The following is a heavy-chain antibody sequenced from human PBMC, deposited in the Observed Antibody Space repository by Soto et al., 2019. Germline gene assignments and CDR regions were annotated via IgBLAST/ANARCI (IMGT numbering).Heavy chain of an antibody. CDR2: ISGSGGST. V-gene: IGHV3-23*01. J-gene: IGHJ4*02. CDR3: AKLCYSSKPRPYYFDY. D-gene: IGHD6-13*01. Sequence: SCAASGFTFSSYAMSWVRQAPGKGLEWVSAISGSGGSTYYADSVKGRFTISRDNSKNTLYLQMNSLRAEDTAVYYCAKLCYSSKPRPYYFDYWGQGTPVTVSS. CDR1: GFTFSSYA.